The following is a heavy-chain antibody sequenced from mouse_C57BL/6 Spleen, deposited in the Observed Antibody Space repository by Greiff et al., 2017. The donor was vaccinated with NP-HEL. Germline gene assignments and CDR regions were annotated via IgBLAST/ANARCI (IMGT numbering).Heavy chain of an antibody. D-gene: IGHD2-3*01. CDR1: GFTFSNYW. V-gene: IGHV6-3*01. J-gene: IGHJ3*01. Sequence: EVKLVESGGGLVQPGGSMKLSCVASGFTFSNYWMNWVRQSPEKGLEWVAQIRLKSDNYATHSAESVKGRFTISRDDSKSSVYLQMNNLRAEDTGIYYCTGQRWLLIFAYWGQGTLVTVSA. CDR2: IRLKSDNYAT. CDR3: TGQRWLLIFAY.